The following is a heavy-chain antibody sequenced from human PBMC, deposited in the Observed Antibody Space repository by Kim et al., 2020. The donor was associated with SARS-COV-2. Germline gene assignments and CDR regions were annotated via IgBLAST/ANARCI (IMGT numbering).Heavy chain of an antibody. J-gene: IGHJ4*01. CDR2: IYYSGST. D-gene: IGHD3-16*01. V-gene: IGHV4-31*03. Sequence: SETLSLTCIVSGGSISSGGYYWSWIRQHPGKGLEGIGYIYYSGSTHYNPSLKSRVTISVETSKNKFSLKLSSVTAADTAVYYCARATMITFGGVIDHFDYWGHGTLVTVSS. CDR1: GGSISSGGYY. CDR3: ARATMITFGGVIDHFDY.